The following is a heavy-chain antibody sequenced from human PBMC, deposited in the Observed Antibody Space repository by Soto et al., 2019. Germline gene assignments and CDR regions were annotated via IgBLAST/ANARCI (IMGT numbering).Heavy chain of an antibody. Sequence: EVQLVESGGGLVQPGGSLRLSCAASGFTVSSNYMSWVRQAPGKGLEWVSVIYSGGSTYYADSVKDRFTISRDNSKNTLYLQMNSLRAEDTAVYYCARASTSSWYPSPFDYWGQGTLVTVSS. V-gene: IGHV3-66*01. D-gene: IGHD6-13*01. CDR3: ARASTSSWYPSPFDY. CDR2: IYSGGST. CDR1: GFTVSSNY. J-gene: IGHJ4*02.